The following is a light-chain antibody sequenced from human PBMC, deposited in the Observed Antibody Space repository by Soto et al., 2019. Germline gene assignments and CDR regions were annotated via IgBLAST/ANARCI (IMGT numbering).Light chain of an antibody. J-gene: IGLJ3*02. V-gene: IGLV1-44*01. CDR3: AAWDDSLNGPV. Sequence: QSVLTQPPSASGTPGQRVTISCSGSSSNIGSKTVNWYQQLPGTAPKLLINSNNQRPSGVPDRFSGSKSGTSASLAISGLQSEDEADYHCAAWDDSLNGPVFGGGTKLTVL. CDR2: SNN. CDR1: SSNIGSKT.